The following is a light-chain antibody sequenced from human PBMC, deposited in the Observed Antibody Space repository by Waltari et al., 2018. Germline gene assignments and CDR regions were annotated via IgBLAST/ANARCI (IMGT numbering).Light chain of an antibody. J-gene: IGLJ1*01. V-gene: IGLV2-14*03. Sequence: QSALTQPPLVSGSPGQSLTISCTGTSSDVVGYNYVFWYQQHPGKAPKLMIYDVSNRPSGVSNRFSGSKSGNTASLTISGLQAEDEADYYCSSYTSSNTLGFGTGTKVTVL. CDR3: SSYTSSNTLG. CDR1: SSDVVGYNY. CDR2: DVS.